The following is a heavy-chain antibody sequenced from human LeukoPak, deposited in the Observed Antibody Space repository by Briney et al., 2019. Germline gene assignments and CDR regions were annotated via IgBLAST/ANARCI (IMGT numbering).Heavy chain of an antibody. CDR2: IYYSGST. CDR1: GGSISSYY. V-gene: IGHV4-59*01. D-gene: IGHD3-16*02. J-gene: IGHJ4*02. CDR3: ARTDSTFGGVIVFDY. Sequence: SETLPLTCTVSGGSISSYYWSWIRQPPGKGLEWIGYIYYSGSTNYNPSLKSRVTISVDTSKNQFSLKLSSVTAADTAVYYCARTDSTFGGVIVFDYWGQGTLVTVSS.